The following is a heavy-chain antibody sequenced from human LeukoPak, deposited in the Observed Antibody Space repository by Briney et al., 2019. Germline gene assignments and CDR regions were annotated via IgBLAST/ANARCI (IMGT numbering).Heavy chain of an antibody. CDR2: ISGSGGST. Sequence: GGSLRLSCAASGFTFSSYAMTWVRQAPGKGLGWVSTISGSGGSTFHADSVKGRFTISRDNSKNTLYLQMTSLRAEDTALYYCAKEGLVTIFGVVITGFDYWGQGILVTVSS. D-gene: IGHD3-3*01. V-gene: IGHV3-23*01. CDR1: GFTFSSYA. J-gene: IGHJ4*02. CDR3: AKEGLVTIFGVVITGFDY.